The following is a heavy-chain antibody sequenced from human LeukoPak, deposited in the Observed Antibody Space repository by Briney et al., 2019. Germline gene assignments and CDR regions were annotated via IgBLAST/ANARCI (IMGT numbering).Heavy chain of an antibody. CDR3: ARGVPATINYYYMDV. CDR2: IYPGDSDT. J-gene: IGHJ6*03. Sequence: GESLKISCKGSGCTFTSHWIGWVRQMPGKGLEWMGIIYPGDSDTRYSPSFQGQVTISADKSISTAYLQWSSLKASDTAIYYCARGVPATINYYYMDVWGEGTTVTVSS. V-gene: IGHV5-51*01. CDR1: GCTFTSHW. D-gene: IGHD2-2*01.